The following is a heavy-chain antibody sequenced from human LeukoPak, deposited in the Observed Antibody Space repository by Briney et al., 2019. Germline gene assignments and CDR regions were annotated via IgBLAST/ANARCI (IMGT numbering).Heavy chain of an antibody. Sequence: ASVKVSCKASGYRFSDYYMHWVRQAPGQGLEWMGRFNSNSGGTGFAEKFRGRVTMTRDTSISTAYMELSRLTSDDTAVYYCARAGGTYYYESSGYYYQNWFDSWGQGTLVTVSS. CDR3: ARAGGTYYYESSGYYYQNWFDS. D-gene: IGHD3-22*01. V-gene: IGHV1-2*06. J-gene: IGHJ5*01. CDR1: GYRFSDYY. CDR2: FNSNSGGT.